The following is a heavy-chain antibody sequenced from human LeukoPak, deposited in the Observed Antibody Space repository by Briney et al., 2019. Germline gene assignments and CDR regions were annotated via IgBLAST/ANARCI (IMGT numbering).Heavy chain of an antibody. Sequence: SETLSLTCAVSGGSISSNNWWSWVRQPPGKGLEWIGSIYYSGSTYYNPSLKSRVTISVDTSKNQFSLKLSSVTAADTAVYYCASCRLERLLYWFDSWGQGTLVTVSS. CDR3: ASCRLERLLYWFDS. V-gene: IGHV4-39*01. CDR2: IYYSGST. J-gene: IGHJ5*01. D-gene: IGHD1-1*01. CDR1: GGSISSNNW.